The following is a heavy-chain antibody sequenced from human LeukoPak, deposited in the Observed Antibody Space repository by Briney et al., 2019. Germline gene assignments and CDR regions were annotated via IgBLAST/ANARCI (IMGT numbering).Heavy chain of an antibody. CDR2: ISSSSYT. Sequence: PGGSLRLSCAASGFTFSDYYMSWIRQAPGKGLEWVSYISSSSYTNYADSVKGRFTISRDNAKNSLYLQINSLRAEDTAVYYCARGRSTSWMSSMGYWGQGTLVTVSS. CDR1: GFTFSDYY. V-gene: IGHV3-11*06. J-gene: IGHJ4*02. D-gene: IGHD2-2*01. CDR3: ARGRSTSWMSSMGY.